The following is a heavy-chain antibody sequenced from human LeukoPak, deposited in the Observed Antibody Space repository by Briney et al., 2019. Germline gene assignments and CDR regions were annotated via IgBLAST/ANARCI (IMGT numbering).Heavy chain of an antibody. D-gene: IGHD4-17*01. CDR2: ISSDGSST. Sequence: GGSLRLSCAASGFTFSSYAMHWVRQAPGKGLEYVSAISSDGSSTYYANFVEGRFTISRDNSKNTLYLQMVSLTAEDMAVFYCARVGDYTAFDIWGQGIVVALSS. V-gene: IGHV3-64*01. CDR1: GFTFSSYA. J-gene: IGHJ3*02. CDR3: ARVGDYTAFDI.